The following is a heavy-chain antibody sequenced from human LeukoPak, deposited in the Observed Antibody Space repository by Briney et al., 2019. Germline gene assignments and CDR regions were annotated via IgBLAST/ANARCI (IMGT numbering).Heavy chain of an antibody. CDR1: GFTFSSYA. CDR3: AKDRFYYYDSSGFDY. V-gene: IGHV3-23*01. Sequence: GGSLRLSCAASGFTFSSYAMSWVRQAPGKGLEWVSVISVSGDSTYNADSVKGRFTISRDNSKNTLYLQMNSLRADDTAVYYCAKDRFYYYDSSGFDYWGQGTLVTVSS. D-gene: IGHD3-22*01. J-gene: IGHJ4*02. CDR2: ISVSGDST.